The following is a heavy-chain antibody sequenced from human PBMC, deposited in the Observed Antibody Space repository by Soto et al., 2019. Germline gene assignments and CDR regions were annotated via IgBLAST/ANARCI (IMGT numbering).Heavy chain of an antibody. Sequence: QVQLVESGGGVVQPGRSLRLSCAASGFTFSSYGMHWVRQAPGKGLEWVAAIRYDGSNKYYADSVKGRFTISRDNSKNTLYLKMNSLRAEDTAVYDCARDLLGYCSSTSCHQNPFYWGQGTLVTVSS. D-gene: IGHD2-2*01. CDR1: GFTFSSYG. CDR3: ARDLLGYCSSTSCHQNPFY. V-gene: IGHV3-33*01. CDR2: IRYDGSNK. J-gene: IGHJ4*02.